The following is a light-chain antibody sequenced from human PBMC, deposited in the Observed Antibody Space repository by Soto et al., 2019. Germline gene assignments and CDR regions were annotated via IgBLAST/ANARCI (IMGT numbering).Light chain of an antibody. CDR1: SSDVGAYNY. CDR2: EVS. V-gene: IGLV2-14*01. J-gene: IGLJ1*01. Sequence: QSVLTQPASVSGSPGQSITISCTGTSSDVGAYNYVSWYRQHPGKAPKLVIYEVSNRPSGISSRFSGSKSGNTASLTISGLQAEDEADYYCCSFAGIYTFVFGTGTKLTVL. CDR3: CSFAGIYTFV.